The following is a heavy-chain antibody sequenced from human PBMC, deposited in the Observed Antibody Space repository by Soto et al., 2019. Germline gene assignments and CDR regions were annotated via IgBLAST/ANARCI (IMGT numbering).Heavy chain of an antibody. D-gene: IGHD5-12*01. CDR2: IYWDDDK. Sequence: QITLKESGPPLVKPTQTLTLTCTFSGFSLSTSGVGVGWIRQPPGKALEWLALIYWDDDKRYSPSLKSRLTITKDTSKNQVVLTMTNMDPVDTATYYCARLEMATITLDYWGQGTLVTVSS. CDR1: GFSLSTSGVG. V-gene: IGHV2-5*02. CDR3: ARLEMATITLDY. J-gene: IGHJ4*02.